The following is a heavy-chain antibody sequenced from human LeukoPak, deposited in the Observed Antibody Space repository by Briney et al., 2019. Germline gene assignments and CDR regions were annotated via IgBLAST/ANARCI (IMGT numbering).Heavy chain of an antibody. CDR3: ARDPRASTVTGYLWAFDI. CDR1: GFTVIGNY. Sequence: PGGSLRLSCAASGFTVIGNYMNWVRQAPGKGLEWVSIIHRDGSTYYSDSVTSRFTISRDYSKNTLFLHMSSLRADDTAVYYCARDPRASTVTGYLWAFDIWGQGTMVSVSS. D-gene: IGHD3-9*01. CDR2: IHRDGST. J-gene: IGHJ3*02. V-gene: IGHV3-53*01.